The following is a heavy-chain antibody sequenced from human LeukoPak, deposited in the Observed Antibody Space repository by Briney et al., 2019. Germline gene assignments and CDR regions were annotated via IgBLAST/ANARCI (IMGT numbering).Heavy chain of an antibody. D-gene: IGHD3-10*01. CDR1: GFTFSSYT. CDR2: ISSSSSYI. J-gene: IGHJ4*02. CDR3: ARFGESIPYYFDY. Sequence: PGGSLRLSCAASGFTFSSYTMNWVRQAPGKGLEWVSSISSSSSYIYYADSVKSRFTISRDNAKNSLYLQMNSLRAEDTAVYYCARFGESIPYYFDYWGQGTLVTVSS. V-gene: IGHV3-21*06.